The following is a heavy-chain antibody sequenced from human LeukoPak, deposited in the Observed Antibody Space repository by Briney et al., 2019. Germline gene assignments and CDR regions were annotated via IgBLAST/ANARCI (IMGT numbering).Heavy chain of an antibody. CDR3: AKDRGSGWAPVWFDP. CDR1: GFTFSSYG. J-gene: IGHJ5*02. V-gene: IGHV3-30*18. Sequence: GGSLRLSCAASGFTFSSYGIHWVRQAPGKGLEWVAVISYDGSNKYYADSVKGRFTIFRDNSKNTLYLQMNSLRAEDTAVYYCAKDRGSGWAPVWFDPWGQGTLVTVSS. D-gene: IGHD6-19*01. CDR2: ISYDGSNK.